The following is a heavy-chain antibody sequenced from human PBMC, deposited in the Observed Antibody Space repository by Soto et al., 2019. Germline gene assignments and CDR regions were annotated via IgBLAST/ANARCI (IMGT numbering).Heavy chain of an antibody. Sequence: QVQLVESGGGVVQPGASLRLSCEASGFAFSSYAMHWVRQAPGKGPEWVGVISYDGNYIYYADSVKGRFTISRDNSQNTLYVQANSLRLEDTAVYYSAKGILSATIGPYAMDVWGQGTTVIVSS. CDR1: GFAFSSYA. J-gene: IGHJ6*02. V-gene: IGHV3-30*18. CDR3: AKGILSATIGPYAMDV. D-gene: IGHD3-16*01. CDR2: ISYDGNYI.